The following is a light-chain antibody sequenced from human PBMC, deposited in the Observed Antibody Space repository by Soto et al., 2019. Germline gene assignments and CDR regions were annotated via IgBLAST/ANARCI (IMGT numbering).Light chain of an antibody. CDR3: LQDITYPPT. CDR2: GAS. Sequence: DIQMTQSPSSLSSYLLDRVSITCRASQVIGPVLAWYQQKPGKAPQGLIYGASNLQSGVPSRFSGSGSGTDFTLAISSLQPEDFATYYCLQDITYPPTFGQGTKV. V-gene: IGKV1-17*01. CDR1: QVIGPV. J-gene: IGKJ1*01.